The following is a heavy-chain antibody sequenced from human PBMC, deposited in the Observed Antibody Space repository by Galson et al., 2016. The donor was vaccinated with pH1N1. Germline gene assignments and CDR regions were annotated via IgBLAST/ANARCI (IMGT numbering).Heavy chain of an antibody. CDR3: ARLNFDWLTFDY. V-gene: IGHV3-7*01. D-gene: IGHD3-9*01. J-gene: IGHJ4*02. Sequence: SLRLSCAASGFTFSNYWMSWVRQAPGKGLEWVANIKQDGSDKYYVDSVNGRFTISRDNTKNSLYLQMSGLRAEDTAVYYCARLNFDWLTFDYWGQGTLVTVSS. CDR1: GFTFSNYW. CDR2: IKQDGSDK.